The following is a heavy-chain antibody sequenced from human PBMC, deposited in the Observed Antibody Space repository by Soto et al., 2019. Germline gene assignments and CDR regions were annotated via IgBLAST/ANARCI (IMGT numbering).Heavy chain of an antibody. CDR1: GFTFFAYW. Sequence: EVQLVESGGGLVQPGGSLRLSCAASGFTFFAYWIHWVRQVPGKGLVWVSRINSDGSHTSYADSVRGRFTISRDNSKNTVYLXXXXXTAXXXXXXXXXXXXXXXXYAGENWFDSWGQGSLVTVSS. V-gene: IGHV3-74*01. CDR2: INSDGSHT. CDR3: XXXXXXXXYAGENWFDS. J-gene: IGHJ5*01. D-gene: IGHD4-17*01.